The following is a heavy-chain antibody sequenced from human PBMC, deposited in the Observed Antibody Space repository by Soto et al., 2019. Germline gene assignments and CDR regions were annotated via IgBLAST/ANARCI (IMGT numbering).Heavy chain of an antibody. J-gene: IGHJ6*03. D-gene: IGHD3-22*01. CDR2: MNPNSGNT. V-gene: IGHV1-8*01. CDR3: ARTIRKVVTNYYYYYMDV. CDR1: GYTFTSYD. Sequence: QVQLVQSGAEVKKPGASVKVSCKASGYTFTSYDINWVRQATGQGLEWMGWMNPNSGNTGYAQKFQGRVTMTRNTSISTAYMELSSLRSEDTAVYYCARTIRKVVTNYYYYYMDVWGKGTTVTVSS.